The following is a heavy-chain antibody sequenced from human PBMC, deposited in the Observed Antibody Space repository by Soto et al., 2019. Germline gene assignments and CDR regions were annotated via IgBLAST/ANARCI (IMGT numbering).Heavy chain of an antibody. V-gene: IGHV4-34*01. Sequence: PLETLSLTCAVYGGSFSGYYWSWIRQPPGKGLEWIGEINHSGSTNYNPSLKSRVTISVDTSKNQFSLKLSSVTAADTAVYYCARGWGSGWPFDYWGQGTLVTVSS. D-gene: IGHD6-19*01. CDR2: INHSGST. CDR3: ARGWGSGWPFDY. J-gene: IGHJ4*02. CDR1: GGSFSGYY.